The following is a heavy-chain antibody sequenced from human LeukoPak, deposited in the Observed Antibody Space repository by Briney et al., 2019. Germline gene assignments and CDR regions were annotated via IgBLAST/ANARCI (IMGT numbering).Heavy chain of an antibody. CDR3: ARGPNYDILTGYNYYFDY. CDR1: GFTFSDYY. J-gene: IGHJ4*02. D-gene: IGHD3-9*01. V-gene: IGHV3-11*01. CDR2: ISSSGSTI. Sequence: GGSLRLSCAASGFTFSDYYMSWIRQAPGKGLEWVSYISSSGSTIYYADSVKGRFTISRDNAKNSLHLQMNSLRAEDTAVYYCARGPNYDILTGYNYYFDYWGQGTLVTVSS.